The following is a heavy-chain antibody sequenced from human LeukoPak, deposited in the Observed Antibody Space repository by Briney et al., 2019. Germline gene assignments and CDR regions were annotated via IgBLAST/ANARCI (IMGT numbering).Heavy chain of an antibody. CDR1: GGSISSSSDY. CDR2: IYYSGST. V-gene: IGHV4-39*01. D-gene: IGHD4-17*01. Sequence: SETLSLTCTVSGGSISSSSDYWGWIRQPPGKGLEWIASIYYSGSTYYNPSLKSRVTISVDTSKNQFSLKLGFVTATDTAVYYCASPTTMTTAIEYWGQGTLVTVSS. CDR3: ASPTTMTTAIEY. J-gene: IGHJ4*02.